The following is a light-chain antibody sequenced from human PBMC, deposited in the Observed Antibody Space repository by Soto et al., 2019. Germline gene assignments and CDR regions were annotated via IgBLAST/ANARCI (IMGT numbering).Light chain of an antibody. J-gene: IGKJ1*01. CDR3: QQYNSYWT. V-gene: IGKV1-5*01. CDR2: DAS. CDR1: QSISSW. Sequence: DIQMTQSPSTLSASVGARVTITCRASQSISSWLAWYQQKPGKAPKLRIYDASSLESGVPSRLSGRGSGTEFTLTISSMQPDDFATYYCQQYNSYWTFGQGTKVDIK.